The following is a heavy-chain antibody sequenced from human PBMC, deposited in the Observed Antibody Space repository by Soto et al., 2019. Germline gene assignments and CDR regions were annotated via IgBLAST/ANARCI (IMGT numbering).Heavy chain of an antibody. V-gene: IGHV3-30-3*01. CDR3: AREEFEDGRGHFDY. Sequence: QVQLVESGGGVVQPGGSLRLSCAASGFTFSTSVMHWVRQAPGKGLEWMAIISYGGVNKYYADSVKGRFTISRDISESTLYLQMNSLRTEYTAVYYCAREEFEDGRGHFDYWGQGTLVSVSS. CDR1: GFTFSTSV. CDR2: ISYGGVNK. J-gene: IGHJ4*02. D-gene: IGHD3-22*01.